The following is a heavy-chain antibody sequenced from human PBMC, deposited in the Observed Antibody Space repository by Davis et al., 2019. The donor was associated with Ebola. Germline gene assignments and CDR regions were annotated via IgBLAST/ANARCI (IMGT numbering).Heavy chain of an antibody. CDR3: ANYLLPYWYFDL. CDR1: GGSISSGNW. V-gene: IGHV4-4*02. J-gene: IGHJ2*01. D-gene: IGHD3-10*01. Sequence: MPSETLSLTCAVSGGSISSGNWWSWVRQPPGKGLEWIGEIYHGGITKHNPSLKSRVTISVDKSKNQISLNLSSVTAADTAVYFCANYLLPYWYFDLWGRGTLATVSS. CDR2: IYHGGIT.